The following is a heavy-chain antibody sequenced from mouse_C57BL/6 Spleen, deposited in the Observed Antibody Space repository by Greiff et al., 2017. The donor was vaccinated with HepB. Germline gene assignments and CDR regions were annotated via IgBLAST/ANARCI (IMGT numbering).Heavy chain of an antibody. D-gene: IGHD1-1*01. CDR3: ARRYYGSLDY. V-gene: IGHV1-81*01. CDR1: GYTFTSYG. CDR2: IYPRSGNT. J-gene: IGHJ2*01. Sequence: QVTLKVSGAELARPGASVKLSCKASGYTFTSYGISWVKQRTGQGLEWIGEIYPRSGNTYYNEKFKGKATLTADKSSSTAYMELRSLTSEDSAVYFCARRYYGSLDYWGQGTTLTVSS.